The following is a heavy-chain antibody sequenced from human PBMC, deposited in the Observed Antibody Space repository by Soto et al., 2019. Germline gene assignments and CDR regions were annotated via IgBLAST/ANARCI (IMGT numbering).Heavy chain of an antibody. V-gene: IGHV3-7*01. CDR1: GFTFSTYW. D-gene: IGHD3-3*01. CDR3: VRRITIFGVVIKRYYDY. CDR2: IKEDGSEK. J-gene: IGHJ4*02. Sequence: AASGFTFSTYWMSWVRQAPGKGLEWVANIKEDGSEKYYVDSVKGRFTISRDNAKNSLYLQMNSLRAEDTAVYYCVRRITIFGVVIKRYYDYSGQGTLVTVSS.